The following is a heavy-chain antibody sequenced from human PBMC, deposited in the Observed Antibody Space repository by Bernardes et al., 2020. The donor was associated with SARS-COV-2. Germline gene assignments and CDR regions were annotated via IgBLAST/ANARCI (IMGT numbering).Heavy chain of an antibody. CDR1: GYTFTGYY. V-gene: IGHV1-2*02. CDR3: ARDLPSYYDSSGYYLGYYYYGMDV. D-gene: IGHD3-22*01. CDR2: INPNSGGT. Sequence: ASVKVSCKASGYTFTGYYMHWVRQAPGQGLEWMGWINPNSGGTNYAQKFQGRVTMTRDTSISTAYMELSRLRSDDTAVYYCARDLPSYYDSSGYYLGYYYYGMDVWGQGTTVTVSS. J-gene: IGHJ6*02.